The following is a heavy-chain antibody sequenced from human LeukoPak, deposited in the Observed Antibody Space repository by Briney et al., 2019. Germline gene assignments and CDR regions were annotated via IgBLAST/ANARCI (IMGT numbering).Heavy chain of an antibody. CDR3: VRGPSHSYGAFDI. V-gene: IGHV5-51*01. CDR2: IYPGDSDT. Sequence: GKSLKISCKGSGYSFTSYWIGWVRQMPGKGLEWMGIIYPGDSDTRYSPSFQGQVTISADKSISTAYLQWSSLKASDTAMYYCVRGPSHSYGAFDIWGQGTMVTVSS. CDR1: GYSFTSYW. D-gene: IGHD5-18*01. J-gene: IGHJ3*02.